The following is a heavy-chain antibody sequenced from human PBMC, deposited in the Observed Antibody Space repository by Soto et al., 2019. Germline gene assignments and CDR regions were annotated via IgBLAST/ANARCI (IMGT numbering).Heavy chain of an antibody. J-gene: IGHJ4*02. CDR1: GYTFTSYY. Sequence: ASVNVSCKASGYTFTSYYMHWVRQAPGQGLEWMGWISGFNGQTNYALKFQGRFTLTTDTSTSTAYMELRSLRSYDTAVYFFARVDPRGVAVVRDYWGQGTLVTVSS. V-gene: IGHV1-18*04. CDR2: ISGFNGQT. CDR3: ARVDPRGVAVVRDY. D-gene: IGHD3-10*01.